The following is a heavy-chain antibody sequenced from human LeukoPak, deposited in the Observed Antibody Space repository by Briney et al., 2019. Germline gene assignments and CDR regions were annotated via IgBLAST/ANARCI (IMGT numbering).Heavy chain of an antibody. CDR1: GFTVSSNF. CDR3: ARGGDSLHY. CDR2: IYSGGST. D-gene: IGHD3-10*01. Sequence: GGSLRLSCAASGFTVSSNFMTWVRQAPGKGLEWASVIYSGGSTYYADSVKDRFTISRDNSKNMLYLQVNSLRAEDTAVYYCARGGDSLHYWGQGTLVTVSS. J-gene: IGHJ4*02. V-gene: IGHV3-66*01.